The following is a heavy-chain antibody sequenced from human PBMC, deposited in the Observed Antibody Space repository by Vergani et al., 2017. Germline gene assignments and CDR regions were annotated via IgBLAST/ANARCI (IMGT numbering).Heavy chain of an antibody. CDR3: ARGLWDCTHIRCSPPSY. V-gene: IGHV3-21*01. Sequence: EVQLLESGGGLVQPGGSLRLSCAASGFTFSSYAMSWVRQAPGKGLEWVSSISSNGRYIYYTDSVKGRFTISRDNAKKSVYLQMNSLRAEDTAMYFCARGLWDCTHIRCSPPSYWGQGTQVTVSS. J-gene: IGHJ4*02. D-gene: IGHD2-8*01. CDR1: GFTFSSYA. CDR2: ISSNGRYI.